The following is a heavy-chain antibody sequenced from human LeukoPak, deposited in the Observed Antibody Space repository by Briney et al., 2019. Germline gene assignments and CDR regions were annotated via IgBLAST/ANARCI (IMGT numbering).Heavy chain of an antibody. CDR1: GYTFTSYA. V-gene: IGHV1-3*03. D-gene: IGHD6-19*01. CDR3: ARASHSSGWYYDY. J-gene: IGHJ4*02. Sequence: ASVKVSCKAAGYTFTSYAIHWVRQAPGQRLEWMGWINAGNGNTIYSQELQGRITITRDTSASTAYMELSSLRSEDMAVYYCARASHSSGWYYDYWGQGTLVTVSS. CDR2: INAGNGNT.